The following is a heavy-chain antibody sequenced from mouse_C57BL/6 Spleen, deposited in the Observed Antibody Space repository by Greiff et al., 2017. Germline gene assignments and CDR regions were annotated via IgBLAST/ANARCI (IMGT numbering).Heavy chain of an antibody. CDR2: ISSGSSTI. CDR3: AKSNSFDY. Sequence: DVKLQESGGGLVKPGGSLKLSCAASGFTFSDYGMHWVRQAPEKGLEWVAYISSGSSTIYYADTVKGRFTISRDNAKNTLFLQMTSLRTEDTAMYYGAKSNSFDYWGQGTTLTVSS. D-gene: IGHD1-3*01. J-gene: IGHJ2*01. CDR1: GFTFSDYG. V-gene: IGHV5-17*01.